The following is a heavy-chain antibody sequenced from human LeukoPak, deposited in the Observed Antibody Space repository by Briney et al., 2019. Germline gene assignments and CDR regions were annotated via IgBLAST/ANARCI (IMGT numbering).Heavy chain of an antibody. J-gene: IGHJ5*02. Sequence: SETLSLTRTVSGGSITSYTHYWGWLRQPPGKGLEWIATVYYTGGTYYNPSLKSRVTISIDTSRNHFSLKLTSVIAADTAMYYCVSNSSSSPWFDPWGQGTLVTVSS. V-gene: IGHV4-39*02. CDR3: VSNSSSSPWFDP. D-gene: IGHD6-6*01. CDR1: GGSITSYTHY. CDR2: VYYTGGT.